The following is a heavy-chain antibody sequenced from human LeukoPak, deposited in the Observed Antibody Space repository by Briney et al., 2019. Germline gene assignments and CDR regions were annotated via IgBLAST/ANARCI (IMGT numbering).Heavy chain of an antibody. D-gene: IGHD2-15*01. Sequence: ASVKVSCKASGYTFTSYGLSWVRQAPGQGLEWMGWINAYNGNTNYAQKLQGRVTMTTDTSTSTAYMELRSLRSDDTAVYYCARDHTPVVVAATLDSWFDPWGQGTLVTVSS. J-gene: IGHJ5*02. CDR2: INAYNGNT. CDR3: ARDHTPVVVAATLDSWFDP. CDR1: GYTFTSYG. V-gene: IGHV1-18*01.